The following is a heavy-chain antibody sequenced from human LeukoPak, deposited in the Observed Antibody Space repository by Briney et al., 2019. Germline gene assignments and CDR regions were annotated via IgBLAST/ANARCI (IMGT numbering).Heavy chain of an antibody. CDR3: ARDKYGTLGLDY. CDR1: GFTFSSYW. D-gene: IGHD4-17*01. J-gene: IGHJ4*02. V-gene: IGHV3-74*01. Sequence: GGSLRLSCGASGFTFSSYWMHWVRQAPGKGLVWVSRINNDGSSTSYADSVQGRFTISRDNAKNTLYLQMNSLRAEDTALYYCARDKYGTLGLDYWGQGTLVTVSS. CDR2: INNDGSST.